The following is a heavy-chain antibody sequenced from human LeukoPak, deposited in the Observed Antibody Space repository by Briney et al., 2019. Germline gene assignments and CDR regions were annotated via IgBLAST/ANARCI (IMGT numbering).Heavy chain of an antibody. V-gene: IGHV4-39*01. D-gene: IGHD5-24*01. CDR2: INYSGTT. Sequence: KASETLSLTCTASGGSISSSDYYWGWIRQPPGKGLEWIASINYSGTTYYNPSLKSRVTISEDRSKNQFSLKLSSVTAADTAVYYCARLRDGRWLLEYWGQGTLVTVSS. J-gene: IGHJ4*02. CDR3: ARLRDGRWLLEY. CDR1: GGSISSSDYY.